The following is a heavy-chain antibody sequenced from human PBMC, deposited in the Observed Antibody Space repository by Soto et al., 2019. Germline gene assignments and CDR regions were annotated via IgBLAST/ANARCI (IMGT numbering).Heavy chain of an antibody. V-gene: IGHV4-59*01. CDR1: GGSISSYY. CDR2: VYYSGST. Sequence: PSETLSLTCTVSGGSISSYYWSWIRQPPGKGLEWIVYVYYSGSTNYNPSLKSRVTISVDTSKNQFSLKLSSVTAADTAVSYSAREPSIAARPSRFGYYYGMDVWGQGTPVTVSS. CDR3: AREPSIAARPSRFGYYYGMDV. J-gene: IGHJ6*02. D-gene: IGHD6-6*01.